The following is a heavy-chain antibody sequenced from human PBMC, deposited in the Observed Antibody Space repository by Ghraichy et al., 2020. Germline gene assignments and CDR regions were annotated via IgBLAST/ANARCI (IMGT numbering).Heavy chain of an antibody. CDR2: IHKDGGEK. CDR3: VRFKVWGTYRPYFFDY. Sequence: GGSLRLSCAASGFTFSRYWMSWVRQAPGMGLEWVTSIHKDGGEKFYVDSVKGRFITSRDNSQDSLFLQMNSLRAEDTAVYYCVRFKVWGTYRPYFFDYWGQGILVTVSS. J-gene: IGHJ4*02. D-gene: IGHD3-16*02. CDR1: GFTFSRYW. V-gene: IGHV3-7*03.